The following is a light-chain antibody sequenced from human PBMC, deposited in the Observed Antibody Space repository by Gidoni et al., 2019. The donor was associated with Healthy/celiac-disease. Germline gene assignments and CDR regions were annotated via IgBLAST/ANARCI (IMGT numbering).Light chain of an antibody. CDR2: WAS. CDR1: QSVLYSSNNKNH. V-gene: IGKV4-1*01. J-gene: IGKJ1*01. CDR3: QQYYSTSWT. Sequence: DIVMTQSPDSLAVSLGERVTINCKSSQSVLYSSNNKNHLAWYQQKPGQPPKLLIYWASTRESGVPDRFSGSGSGTDFTLTISSLQAEDVAVYYCQQYYSTSWTFXQXTKVEIK.